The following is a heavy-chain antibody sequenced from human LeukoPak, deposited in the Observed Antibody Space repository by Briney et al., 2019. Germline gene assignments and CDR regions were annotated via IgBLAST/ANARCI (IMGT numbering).Heavy chain of an antibody. CDR1: GGSFSGYY. CDR2: INHSGST. J-gene: IGHJ5*02. D-gene: IGHD3-3*01. CDR3: ASAEAYYDFWSGYSDWFDP. V-gene: IGHV4-34*01. Sequence: SETLSLTCAVYGGSFSGYYWSRIRQPPGKGLEWIGEINHSGSTNYNPSLKSRVTISVDTSKNQFSLKLSSVTAADTAVYYCASAEAYYDFWSGYSDWFDPWGQGTLVTVSS.